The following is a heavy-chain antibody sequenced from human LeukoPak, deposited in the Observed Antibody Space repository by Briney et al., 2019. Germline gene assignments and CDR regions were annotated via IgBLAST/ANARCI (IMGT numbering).Heavy chain of an antibody. D-gene: IGHD6-13*01. J-gene: IGHJ4*02. Sequence: ASVKVSCKASGYTFTRYGINWVRQAPGQGLEWMGWINTNTGNPTYAQGFTGRFVFSLDTSVSTAYLQISSLEAADTAVYYCAREFNSWPPDLGYWGQGTLVTVSS. CDR2: INTNTGNP. V-gene: IGHV7-4-1*02. CDR1: GYTFTRYG. CDR3: AREFNSWPPDLGY.